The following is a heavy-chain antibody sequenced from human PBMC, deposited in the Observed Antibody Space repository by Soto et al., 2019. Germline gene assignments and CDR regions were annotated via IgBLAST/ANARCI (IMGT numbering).Heavy chain of an antibody. CDR2: IDWDDDK. J-gene: IGHJ6*02. CDR1: GFSLSTSGMC. Sequence: GSGPTLVNPTQTLTLTCTFSGFSLSTSGMCVSWIRQPPGKALEWLALIDWDDDKYYSTSLKTRLTISKDTSKNQVVLTMTNMDPVDTATYYCARMSRSSSWYSHYYYYGMDVWGQGTTVTVSS. D-gene: IGHD6-13*01. CDR3: ARMSRSSSWYSHYYYYGMDV. V-gene: IGHV2-70*01.